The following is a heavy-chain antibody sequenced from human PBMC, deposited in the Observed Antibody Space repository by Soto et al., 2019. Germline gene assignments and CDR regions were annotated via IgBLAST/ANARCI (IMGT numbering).Heavy chain of an antibody. CDR1: GFTFSTYA. CDR2: ISAGGGNA. Sequence: GGSLRLSCAASGFTFSTYAMSWVRPPPGKGLEWVSTISAGGGNAYYADSVKGRFTISRDNSRNTLYLQMNSLRAEDTAVYYSARSSCSSISRHGNLHCWGQGTQFTVSS. D-gene: IGHD2-2*01. CDR3: ARSSCSSISRHGNLHC. V-gene: IGHV3-23*01. J-gene: IGHJ4*02.